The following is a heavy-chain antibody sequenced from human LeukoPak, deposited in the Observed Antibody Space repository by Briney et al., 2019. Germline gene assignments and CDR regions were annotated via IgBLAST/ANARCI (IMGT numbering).Heavy chain of an antibody. CDR3: ATRGSDFWSGFDY. Sequence: ASVKVSCKLSGNTLRELPIQWVRQAGGKGLERMAGFDLENAEIVYAQKFQGRVTMTEDTSTNTAYMELTSLTSDDTALYYCATRGSDFWSGFDYWGQGTQVTVSS. CDR2: FDLENAEI. V-gene: IGHV1-24*01. D-gene: IGHD3-3*01. J-gene: IGHJ4*02. CDR1: GNTLRELP.